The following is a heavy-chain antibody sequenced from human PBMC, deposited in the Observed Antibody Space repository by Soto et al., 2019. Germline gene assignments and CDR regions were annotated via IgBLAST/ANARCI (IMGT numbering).Heavy chain of an antibody. D-gene: IGHD5-12*01. CDR3: AKVNSDYNFSDY. Sequence: EVQLLESGGGLVQPGGSLRLSCAASGFTFNNYAMRWVRQAPGKGLEWVSGVSGSGESTSYAESVKGRFTISRDNSKNTLYLQMNSLRAEDTAVYYCAKVNSDYNFSDYWGQGTLVTVSS. CDR2: VSGSGEST. V-gene: IGHV3-23*01. J-gene: IGHJ4*02. CDR1: GFTFNNYA.